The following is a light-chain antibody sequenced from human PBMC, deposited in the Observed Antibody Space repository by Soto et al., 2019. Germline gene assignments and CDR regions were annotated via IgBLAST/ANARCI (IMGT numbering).Light chain of an antibody. CDR1: KLGDKY. CDR2: QDS. CDR3: PSWDHSTAL. J-gene: IGLJ2*01. V-gene: IGLV3-1*01. Sequence: SYELTQPPSVSVSPGQTASITCSGDKLGDKYACWYQQKPGQSPVLVIYQDSKRPSGIPERFSGSNSGNTATLTIRGTQSLDHAYYFCPSWDHSTALFGVGTKLTVL.